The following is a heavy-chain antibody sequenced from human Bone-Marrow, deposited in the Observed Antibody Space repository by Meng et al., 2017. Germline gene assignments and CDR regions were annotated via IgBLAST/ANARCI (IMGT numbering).Heavy chain of an antibody. CDR1: GGSISSSRYY. CDR3: ARGGYCSGGSCN. D-gene: IGHD2-15*01. CDR2: IYYSGAT. V-gene: IGHV4-39*01. J-gene: IGHJ4*02. Sequence: QLQLLQSGPGVVKPSETLSLTCTVSGGSISSSRYYWGWSRQAPGKGLELIGTIYYSGATFYNPSVQGRGIISVDTSKNQFFLKLTSVTAADTAVYYCARGGYCSGGSCNWGQGTLVTVSS.